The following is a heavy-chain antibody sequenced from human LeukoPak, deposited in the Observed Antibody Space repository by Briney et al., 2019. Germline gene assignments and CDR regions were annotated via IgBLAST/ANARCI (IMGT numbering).Heavy chain of an antibody. V-gene: IGHV3-21*01. J-gene: IGHJ3*02. CDR2: ISSSSSYI. Sequence: GGSLRPSCAASGFTFSSYSMNWVRQAPGKGLEWVSSISSSSSYIYYADSVKGRFTISRDNAKNSLYLQMNSLRAEDTAVYYCARDALDYYDSSGYCPFDIWGQGTMVTVSS. CDR1: GFTFSSYS. CDR3: ARDALDYYDSSGYCPFDI. D-gene: IGHD3-22*01.